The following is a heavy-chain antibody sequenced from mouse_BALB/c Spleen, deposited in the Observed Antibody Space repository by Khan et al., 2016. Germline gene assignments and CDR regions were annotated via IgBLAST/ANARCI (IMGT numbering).Heavy chain of an antibody. V-gene: IGHV5-6-5*01. J-gene: IGHJ2*01. D-gene: IGHD3-2*02. CDR2: ISSGGSP. CDR1: GFTFSSYA. Sequence: EVELVESGGVLVKPGGSLKLSCAASGFTFSSYAMSWVRQTPEKRLEWVASISSGGSPFYPDILKGRFTISRDNARNILYLQLSSLRSEDTAMYYYATQVYYFDNWGQGTTLTVSS. CDR3: ATQVYYFDN.